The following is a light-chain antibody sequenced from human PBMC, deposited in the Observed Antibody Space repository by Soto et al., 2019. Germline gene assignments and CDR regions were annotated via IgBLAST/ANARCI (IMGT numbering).Light chain of an antibody. CDR3: QSFDSSRGNFYV. CDR2: GNI. CDR1: NSNIGAGFD. Sequence: QSVLTQPPSVSGAPGQRVTISCTGSNSNIGAGFDVHWYQQFPGRAPKLLIFGNINRPSGVPARVSGSKSGTSASLAITGLQAEDEADYYCQSFDSSRGNFYVSGTGTKVTVL. J-gene: IGLJ1*01. V-gene: IGLV1-40*01.